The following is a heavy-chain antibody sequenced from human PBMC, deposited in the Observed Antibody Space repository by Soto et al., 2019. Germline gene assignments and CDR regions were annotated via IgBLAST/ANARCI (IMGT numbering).Heavy chain of an antibody. CDR2: SSNNGYNT. Sequence: PXGSLRISCAASGVSFSTYSMRWFRQAPGKGLEWVSVSSNNGYNTYYADSVKGRFTISRDSSKNTLYLRMNSLRAEDTAVYHCASYVRVPTLYFDIWGQGTLVTVSS. CDR1: GVSFSTYS. CDR3: ASYVRVPTLYFDI. V-gene: IGHV3-23*01. D-gene: IGHD3-10*02. J-gene: IGHJ4*02.